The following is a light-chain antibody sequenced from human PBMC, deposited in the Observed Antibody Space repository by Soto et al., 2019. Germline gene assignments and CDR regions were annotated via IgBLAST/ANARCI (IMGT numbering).Light chain of an antibody. CDR1: SGHSSYA. J-gene: IGLJ2*01. CDR3: QTWGTGVV. Sequence: QLVRTQSPSASASLGASVKLTCTLSSGHSSYAIAWHQQQPEKGPRYLMKLNSDGSHSKGDGIPDRFSGSSSGAERHLTISSLQSEDEADYYCQTWGTGVVFGGGTKLTVL. CDR2: LNSDGSH. V-gene: IGLV4-69*01.